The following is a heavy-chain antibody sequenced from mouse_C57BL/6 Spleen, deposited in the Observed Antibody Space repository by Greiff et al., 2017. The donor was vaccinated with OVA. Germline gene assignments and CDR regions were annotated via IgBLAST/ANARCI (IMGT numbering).Heavy chain of an antibody. Sequence: EVKLVESGGGLVKPGGSLKLSCAASGFTFSDYGMHWVRQAPEKGLEWVAYISSGSSTIYYADTVKGRFTISRDNAKNTLFLQMTSLRSEDTAMYYCARGAYYSKEGFAYWGQGTLVTVSA. D-gene: IGHD2-5*01. J-gene: IGHJ3*01. CDR2: ISSGSSTI. CDR1: GFTFSDYG. CDR3: ARGAYYSKEGFAY. V-gene: IGHV5-17*01.